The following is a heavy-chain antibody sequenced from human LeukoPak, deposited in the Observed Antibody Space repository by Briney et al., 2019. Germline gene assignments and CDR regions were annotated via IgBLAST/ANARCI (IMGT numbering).Heavy chain of an antibody. V-gene: IGHV1-69*13. Sequence: ASVKVSCKASGGTFSSYAISWVRQAPGQGLEWMGGIIPIFGTANYAQKFQGRVTITADESTSTAYMELSSLRSEDTAMYYCARIYLGYCSSTSCPKYYYYGMDVWGQGTTVTVSS. D-gene: IGHD2-2*01. J-gene: IGHJ6*02. CDR2: IIPIFGTA. CDR1: GGTFSSYA. CDR3: ARIYLGYCSSTSCPKYYYYGMDV.